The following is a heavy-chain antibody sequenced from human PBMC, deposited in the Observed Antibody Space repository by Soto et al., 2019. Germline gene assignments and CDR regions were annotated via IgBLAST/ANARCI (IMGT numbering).Heavy chain of an antibody. J-gene: IGHJ5*02. CDR1: GYTFTSYG. D-gene: IGHD6-6*01. Sequence: GASVKVSCKASGYTFTSYGISWVRQAPGQGLEWMGWISAYNGNTNYAQKLQGRVTMTTDTSTSTAYMELRSLRSDDTAVYYCARDSESVGSSDRFDPWGQGTLVTVSS. V-gene: IGHV1-18*01. CDR3: ARDSESVGSSDRFDP. CDR2: ISAYNGNT.